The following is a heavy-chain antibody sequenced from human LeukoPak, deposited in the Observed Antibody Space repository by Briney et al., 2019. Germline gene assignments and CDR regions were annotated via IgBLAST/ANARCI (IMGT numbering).Heavy chain of an antibody. J-gene: IGHJ4*02. V-gene: IGHV4-59*12. CDR1: SGSIRSYY. Sequence: SETLSLTCTVPSGSIRSYYWSWIRQPPGEGLEWIGYINFSGTTNYNPSLKSRVAISADTSKNQFSLKLSSVTAADTALYYCATLNDGGNYSFDYWGQGTLVTVSS. CDR3: ATLNDGGNYSFDY. D-gene: IGHD4-23*01. CDR2: INFSGTT.